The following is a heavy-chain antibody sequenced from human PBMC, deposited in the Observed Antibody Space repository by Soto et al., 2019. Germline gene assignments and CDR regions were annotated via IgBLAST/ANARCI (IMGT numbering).Heavy chain of an antibody. D-gene: IGHD3-16*01. V-gene: IGHV4-34*01. CDR1: GGSFSGYY. CDR2: INHSGST. Sequence: PSETLSLTCAVYGGSFSGYYWSWIRQPPGKGLEWIGEINHSGSTNYNPSLKSRVTISVDTSKNQFSLKLGSVTAADTAVYYCARVSFGNPIDYWGQGTLVTVSS. J-gene: IGHJ4*02. CDR3: ARVSFGNPIDY.